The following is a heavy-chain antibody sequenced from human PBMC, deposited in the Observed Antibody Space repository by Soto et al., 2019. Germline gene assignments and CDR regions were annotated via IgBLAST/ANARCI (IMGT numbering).Heavy chain of an antibody. CDR1: GGSISNYY. J-gene: IGHJ4*02. CDR2: IYYSGST. V-gene: IGHV4-39*01. CDR3: ARANSTRFDY. D-gene: IGHD2-2*01. Sequence: SETLSLTCTVSGGSISNYYWSWFRQTPGKGLEWIGSIYYSGSTYYNPSLKSRVTISVDTSKNQFSLKLSSVTAADTAVYYCARANSTRFDYWGQGTLVTVSS.